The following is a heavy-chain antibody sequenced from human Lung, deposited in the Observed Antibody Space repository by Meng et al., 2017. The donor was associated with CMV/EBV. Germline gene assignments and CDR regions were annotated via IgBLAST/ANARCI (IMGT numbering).Heavy chain of an antibody. CDR2: VNHRGSS. D-gene: IGHD3-22*01. CDR3: AREAAGDYDSSGPVDY. Sequence: GSLRLXXAVSGGSFSHNYWSWIRQPPGKGLEWIGEVNHRGSSNYNPSLMSRVTISVDTSKKQCSLKMSSVTAAETAVYYCAREAAGDYDSSGPVDYWGQGAPVTVSS. CDR1: GGSFSHNY. J-gene: IGHJ4*02. V-gene: IGHV4-34*01.